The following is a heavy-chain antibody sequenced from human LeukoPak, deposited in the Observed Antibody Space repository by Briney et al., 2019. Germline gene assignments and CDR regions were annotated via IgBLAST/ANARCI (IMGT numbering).Heavy chain of an antibody. CDR2: IKDDGTT. CDR3: HPLSYVSN. CDR1: GFTFSRRL. Sequence: GGSLRLSCAVSGFTFSRRLMHWVRQAPGKGLVWVALIKDDGTTNYADSVRGRFTASRDDAKNTVYLQMSSLRADDTAVYYCHPLSYVSNWGQGTLVTVSA. J-gene: IGHJ4*02. D-gene: IGHD3-22*01. V-gene: IGHV3-74*01.